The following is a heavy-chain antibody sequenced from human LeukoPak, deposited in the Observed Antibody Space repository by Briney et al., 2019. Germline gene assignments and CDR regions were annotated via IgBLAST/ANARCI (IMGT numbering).Heavy chain of an antibody. CDR1: EYTFTGYY. J-gene: IGHJ5*02. V-gene: IGHV1-2*02. CDR3: ARDPRVIRQRGNNWFDP. CDR2: INPNSGGT. Sequence: GASVKVSCKASEYTFTGYYMHWVRQAPGQGLEWMGWINPNSGGTNYAQKFQGRVTMTRDTSISTAYMKLSRLRSDDTAVYYCARDPRVIRQRGNNWFDPWGQGTLVTVSS. D-gene: IGHD6-25*01.